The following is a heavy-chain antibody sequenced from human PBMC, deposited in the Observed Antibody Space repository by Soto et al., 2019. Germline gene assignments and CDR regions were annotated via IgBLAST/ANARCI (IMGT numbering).Heavy chain of an antibody. D-gene: IGHD3-22*01. V-gene: IGHV1-46*01. CDR1: GYTFTSYY. CDR3: ARDINYYDRNMVGPNLLIFDY. CDR2: INPSGGST. J-gene: IGHJ4*02. Sequence: GASVKVSCKASGYTFTSYYMHWVRQAPGQGLEWMGIINPSGGSTSYAQKFQGRVTMTRDTSTSTVYMELSSLRSEDTAVYYCARDINYYDRNMVGPNLLIFDYWGQGTLVTVSS.